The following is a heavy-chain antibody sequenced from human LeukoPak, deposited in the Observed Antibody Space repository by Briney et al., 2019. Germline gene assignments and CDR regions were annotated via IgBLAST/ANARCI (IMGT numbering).Heavy chain of an antibody. CDR2: IYHSGST. J-gene: IGHJ5*02. CDR1: GGSISSGGYS. V-gene: IGHV4-30-2*01. Sequence: SETLSLTCAVSGGSISSGGYSWSWIRQPPGKGLEWIGYIYHSGSTYYNPSLKSRVTISVDRSKNQFSLKLSSVTAADTAVYYCARDMRYCSSTSCTNWSDPWGQGTLVTVSS. D-gene: IGHD2-2*01. CDR3: ARDMRYCSSTSCTNWSDP.